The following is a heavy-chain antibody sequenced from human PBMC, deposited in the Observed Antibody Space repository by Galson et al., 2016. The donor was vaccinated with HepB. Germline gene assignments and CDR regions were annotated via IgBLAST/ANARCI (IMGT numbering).Heavy chain of an antibody. CDR2: MDISGRFS. J-gene: IGHJ6*04. Sequence: SLRLSCAASGFTFSDYYMSWIRQAPGKGLEWLSFMDISGRFSYYSDSVKGRFTISRDNAKSSLYLQMNSLRAEDTAVYYCARRLSVLVIAARGWGYGLDVWGKGTTVTVSS. D-gene: IGHD2-15*01. CDR1: GFTFSDYY. CDR3: ARRLSVLVIAARGWGYGLDV. V-gene: IGHV3-11*04.